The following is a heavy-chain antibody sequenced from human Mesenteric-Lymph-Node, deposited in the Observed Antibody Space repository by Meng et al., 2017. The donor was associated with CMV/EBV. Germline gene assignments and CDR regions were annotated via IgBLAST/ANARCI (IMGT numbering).Heavy chain of an antibody. D-gene: IGHD3-3*01. J-gene: IGHJ4*02. Sequence: GGSLRLSCAASGFTFSSYGMHWVRQAPGKGLEWVAVIWYDGSNKYYADSVKGRFTISRDNSKNTLYLQMNSLRAEDTAVYYCARYWSGHFGVVSHFDFWGQGTLVTVSS. CDR1: GFTFSSYG. CDR3: ARYWSGHFGVVSHFDF. CDR2: IWYDGSNK. V-gene: IGHV3-33*01.